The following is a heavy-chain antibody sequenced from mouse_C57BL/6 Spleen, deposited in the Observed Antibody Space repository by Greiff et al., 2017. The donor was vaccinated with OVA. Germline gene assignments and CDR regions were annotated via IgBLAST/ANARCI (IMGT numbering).Heavy chain of an antibody. J-gene: IGHJ2*01. V-gene: IGHV1-82*01. CDR2: IYPGDGDT. Sequence: LQESGPELVKPGASVKISCKASGYAFSSSWMNWVKQRPGKGLEWIGRIYPGDGDTNYNGKFKGKATLTADKSSSTAYMQLSSLTSEDSAVDVCARWDYSNDVDDWGQGTTLTVSS. D-gene: IGHD2-12*01. CDR1: GYAFSSSW. CDR3: ARWDYSNDVDD.